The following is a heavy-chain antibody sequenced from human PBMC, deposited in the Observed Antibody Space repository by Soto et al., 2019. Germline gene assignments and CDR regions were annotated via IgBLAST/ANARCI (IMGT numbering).Heavy chain of an antibody. CDR2: ITWDGGST. V-gene: IGHV3-43*01. D-gene: IGHD6-6*01. J-gene: IGHJ4*02. Sequence: EVRLVESGGAVVQPGGSLRLSCTASEFIFKDYTMHWVRQAPGKGLEWVSRITWDGGSTSYADSVKGRFTISRDNSTHSLYLHMNSLRTEDTAFYYCAKGLYSTSSPLDYWGQGPLVTVSS. CDR3: AKGLYSTSSPLDY. CDR1: EFIFKDYT.